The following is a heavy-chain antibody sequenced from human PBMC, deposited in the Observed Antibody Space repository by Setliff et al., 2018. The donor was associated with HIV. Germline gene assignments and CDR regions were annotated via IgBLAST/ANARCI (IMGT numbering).Heavy chain of an antibody. J-gene: IGHJ6*02. CDR3: AKSRTIDGEVIIQWAYMDV. V-gene: IGHV3-30*04. D-gene: IGHD3-3*01. Sequence: GGSLRLSCVASGFAFSDFSMFWARQAPGKGLEWVAVISFDGRHKYYADSLKGRFTISRDNSINTIYLQRNSLRTEETAVYYCAKSRTIDGEVIIQWAYMDVGGQGTTVTVSS. CDR2: ISFDGRHK. CDR1: GFAFSDFS.